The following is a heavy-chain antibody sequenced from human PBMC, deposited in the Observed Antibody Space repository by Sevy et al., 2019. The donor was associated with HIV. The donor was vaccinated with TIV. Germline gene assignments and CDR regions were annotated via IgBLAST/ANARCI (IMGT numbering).Heavy chain of an antibody. CDR2: ISAYNGNT. Sequence: ASVKVSCKASGYTFTSYGISWVRQAPGQGLEWMGWISAYNGNTNYAQNLQGRVTMTTDTSTSTAYMELGSLRSDDTAVYYCALGIAAAGTSYYYYGMDVWGQGTTVTVSS. D-gene: IGHD6-13*01. CDR1: GYTFTSYG. V-gene: IGHV1-18*01. CDR3: ALGIAAAGTSYYYYGMDV. J-gene: IGHJ6*02.